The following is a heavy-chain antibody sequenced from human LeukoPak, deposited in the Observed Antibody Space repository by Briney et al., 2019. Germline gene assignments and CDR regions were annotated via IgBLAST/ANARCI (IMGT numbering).Heavy chain of an antibody. D-gene: IGHD2-2*01. CDR3: AKDQCSNTRCYGSPGY. V-gene: IGHV3-30*02. CDR2: IRHDGSDQ. Sequence: GESLRLSCEASGFSFSNYGMHWVRQAPGEGLEWVAFIRHDGSDQRYAESVKGRFIISRDNSKNTLYLQMNSLRPEDAGVFYCAKDQCSNTRCYGSPGYWGQGTLVTVPS. J-gene: IGHJ4*02. CDR1: GFSFSNYG.